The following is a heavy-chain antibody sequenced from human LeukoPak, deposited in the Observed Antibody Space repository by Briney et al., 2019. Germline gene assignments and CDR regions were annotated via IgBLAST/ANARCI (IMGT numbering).Heavy chain of an antibody. CDR2: ISHDGNNE. CDR3: AKDPSLRVTLPV. CDR1: GFTLNNYG. Sequence: PGGSLRLSCAASGFTLNNYGLHWVRQAPGKGLEWVTLISHDGNNEYYADSVKGRFATSGDDSKNTLYLQMNRLRAEDTAVYYCAKDPSLRVTLPVWGQGTLVTVSS. V-gene: IGHV3-30*18. J-gene: IGHJ4*02. D-gene: IGHD2-21*02.